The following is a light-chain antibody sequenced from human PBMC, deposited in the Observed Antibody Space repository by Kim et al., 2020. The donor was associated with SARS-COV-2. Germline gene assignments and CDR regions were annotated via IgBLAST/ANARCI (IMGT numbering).Light chain of an antibody. J-gene: IGLJ3*02. CDR1: KLGDKY. Sequence: SYELTQPPSVPVSPGQTASITCSGDKLGDKYACWYQQKPGQSPVLVIYQNTKRPSGIPERFSGSNSGNTATLTISRAQAGDEADYYCQVWDSSTGVFGGGTQLTVL. V-gene: IGLV3-1*01. CDR3: QVWDSSTGV. CDR2: QNT.